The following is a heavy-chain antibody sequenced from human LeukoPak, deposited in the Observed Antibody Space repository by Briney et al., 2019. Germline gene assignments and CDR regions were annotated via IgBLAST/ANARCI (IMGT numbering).Heavy chain of an antibody. CDR2: ISRSGTTI. Sequence: PGGSLRLSCAASGFTFSSYEMNWVRQVPGKGLDWVSYISRSGTTIYYADSVKGRFTISRDNAKNSLYLQMNSLRAEDTAVYYCARGQGATVPQVGKNWFDPWGQGTRVIVSS. CDR3: ARGQGATVPQVGKNWFDP. V-gene: IGHV3-48*03. J-gene: IGHJ5*02. D-gene: IGHD1-26*01. CDR1: GFTFSSYE.